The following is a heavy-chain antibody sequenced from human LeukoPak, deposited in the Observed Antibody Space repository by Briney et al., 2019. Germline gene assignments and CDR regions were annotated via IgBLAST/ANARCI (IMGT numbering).Heavy chain of an antibody. V-gene: IGHV3-53*01. D-gene: IGHD2-15*01. J-gene: IGHJ4*02. CDR1: GFTVSSNY. Sequence: GGSLRLSCAVSGFTVSSNYMSWVRQAPGKGLEWVSLIHSGGNTDYAYSLKDRVTISRDSSKNMVNLQINSLRPEDTAVYYCARERRYCSGDNCYSGHDYWGQGTLVIVSS. CDR2: IHSGGNT. CDR3: ARERRYCSGDNCYSGHDY.